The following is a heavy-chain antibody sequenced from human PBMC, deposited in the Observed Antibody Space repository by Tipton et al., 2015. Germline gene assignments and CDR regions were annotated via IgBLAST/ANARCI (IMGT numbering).Heavy chain of an antibody. J-gene: IGHJ4*01. Sequence: TLSLTCTVSGYFISDGHFWGWVRQSPVKGLEWIANMHHNGDAYYNPSLGSRATLALDTPKHQFSLTLISATAADTALYYCARGDDSTSMATGFDYWGRGALVTVSS. V-gene: IGHV4-38-2*02. CDR3: ARGDDSTSMATGFDY. CDR1: GYFISDGHF. D-gene: IGHD2/OR15-2a*01. CDR2: MHHNGDA.